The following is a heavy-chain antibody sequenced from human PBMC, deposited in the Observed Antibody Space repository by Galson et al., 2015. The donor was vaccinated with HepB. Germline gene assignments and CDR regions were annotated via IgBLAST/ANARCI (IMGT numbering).Heavy chain of an antibody. J-gene: IGHJ4*02. CDR3: IHTRYCSGGSCYFPS. CDR1: GFSLRTYERG. Sequence: PGLGKTTQTLTGTCPLSGFSLRTYERGGGWVRQPPGEALEWLCPIFWNDNKRYNPSLKSRLTITKDTSKNQVVLTMTNVDPVDTATYYCIHTRYCSGGSCYFPSWVQGTLITVSS. CDR2: IFWNDNK. D-gene: IGHD2-15*01. V-gene: IGHV2-5*01.